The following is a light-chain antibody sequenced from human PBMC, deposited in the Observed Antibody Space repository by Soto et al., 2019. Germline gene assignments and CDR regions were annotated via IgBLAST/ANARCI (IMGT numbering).Light chain of an antibody. V-gene: IGLV2-14*01. J-gene: IGLJ2*01. CDR2: DVS. CDR3: SSYTSSYTLV. Sequence: QSALTQPASVSGSPGQSITISCTGTSSDVGGYNYVSWYQQHPGKAPKLMIYDVSNRPSGVSNRFTGSKSGITASLTISGLQAEDEADYYCSSYTSSYTLVFGRGTKVTVL. CDR1: SSDVGGYNY.